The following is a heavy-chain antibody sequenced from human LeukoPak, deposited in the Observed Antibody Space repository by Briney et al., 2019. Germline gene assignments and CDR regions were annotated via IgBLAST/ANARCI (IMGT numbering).Heavy chain of an antibody. V-gene: IGHV1-2*02. CDR3: VRDMIAAAGAGG. CDR1: GYTFTDYS. J-gene: IGHJ4*02. Sequence: ASVKVSCKASGYTFTDYSRHWVRQAPGQGLEWMGWINPNSGGTDYAQKFQGRVTMTRVTSISTAYLEVTRLTSDDTAVYFCVRDMIAAAGAGGWGQGALVTVSS. D-gene: IGHD6-13*01. CDR2: INPNSGGT.